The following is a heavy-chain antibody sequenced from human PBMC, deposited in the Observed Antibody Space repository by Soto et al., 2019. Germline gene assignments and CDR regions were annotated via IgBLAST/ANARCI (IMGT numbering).Heavy chain of an antibody. D-gene: IGHD3-22*01. CDR3: ARGQDSSGYYGPFDY. J-gene: IGHJ4*02. Sequence: SETLSLTCAVSGYSISTGFNWGWIRQPPGKGLEWIGSIYYSGSTYYNPSLKSRVTISVDTSKNQFSLKLSSVTAADTAVYHCARGQDSSGYYGPFDYWGQGTLVTVSS. V-gene: IGHV4-38-2*01. CDR2: IYYSGST. CDR1: GYSISTGFN.